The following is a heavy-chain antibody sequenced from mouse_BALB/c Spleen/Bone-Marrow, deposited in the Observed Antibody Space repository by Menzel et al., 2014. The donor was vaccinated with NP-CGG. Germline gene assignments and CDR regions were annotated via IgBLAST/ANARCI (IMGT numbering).Heavy chain of an antibody. CDR3: ARWAYGRSSAWFAY. V-gene: IGHV1-4*02. D-gene: IGHD1-1*02. J-gene: IGHJ3*01. Sequence: QVQLKESAAELASPGASVKMSCKASGYTFSTYTVHWVKQKPGQGLQWIGYINPSSGYTEYNQKFQDKTTLTADKSSSTAYMQVSNLTFENSAVYYCARWAYGRSSAWFAYWGQGTLVTVSA. CDR1: GYTFSTYT. CDR2: INPSSGYT.